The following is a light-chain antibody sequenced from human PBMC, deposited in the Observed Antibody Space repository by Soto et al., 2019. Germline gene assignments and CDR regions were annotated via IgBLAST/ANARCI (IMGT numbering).Light chain of an antibody. CDR3: DSYAGSNNHV. CDR1: SSDVGRYNF. V-gene: IGLV2-8*01. CDR2: DVN. Sequence: QSALTQPPSASGSPGQSVTISCTGTSSDVGRYNFVSWYQHHPGKAPKLLIYDVNKRPSGVPDRFSGSKSGNTASLTVSGLQAEDEADYYCDSYAGSNNHVFGTGTKVT. J-gene: IGLJ1*01.